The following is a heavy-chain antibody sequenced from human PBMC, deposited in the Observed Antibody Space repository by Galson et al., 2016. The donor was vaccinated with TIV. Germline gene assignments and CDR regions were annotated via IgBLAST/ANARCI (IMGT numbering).Heavy chain of an antibody. D-gene: IGHD7-27*01. V-gene: IGHV3-23*01. J-gene: IGHJ5*02. CDR2: ISGSGFST. Sequence: LRLSCAASGFTLSSYAMSWVRQAPGKGLEWVSGISGSGFSTFCADSVKGRFTISRDNSKNTLDLQMNSLRAEETAIYYCAKDTGSQPRNWFDPWGQGTLVTVSS. CDR1: GFTLSSYA. CDR3: AKDTGSQPRNWFDP.